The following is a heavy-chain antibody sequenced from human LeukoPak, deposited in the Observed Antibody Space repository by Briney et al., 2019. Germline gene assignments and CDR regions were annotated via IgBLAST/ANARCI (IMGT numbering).Heavy chain of an antibody. CDR1: GGSFSGYY. CDR2: INHSGST. CDR3: ARVVRNRSYFDY. J-gene: IGHJ4*02. Sequence: PSETLSLTCAVYGGSFSGYYWSWIRQPPGKGLEWIGEINHSGSTNYNPSLKSRVTISVDTSKNQFPLKLSSVTAADTAVYYCARVVRNRSYFDYWGQGTLVTVSS. D-gene: IGHD1-14*01. V-gene: IGHV4-34*01.